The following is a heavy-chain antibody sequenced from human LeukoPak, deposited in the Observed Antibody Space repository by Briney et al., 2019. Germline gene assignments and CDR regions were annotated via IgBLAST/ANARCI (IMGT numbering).Heavy chain of an antibody. CDR2: ISYDGSNK. J-gene: IGHJ4*02. CDR1: GFTFSSYA. D-gene: IGHD1-26*01. V-gene: IGHV3-30-3*01. CDR3: ARDLRGRYRELNFDY. Sequence: PGGSLRLSCAASGFTFSSYAMHWVRQAPGKGLEWVAVISYDGSNKYYADSVKGRFTISRDNSKNTLYLQMNSLRAEDTAVYYCARDLRGRYRELNFDYWGQGTLVTVSS.